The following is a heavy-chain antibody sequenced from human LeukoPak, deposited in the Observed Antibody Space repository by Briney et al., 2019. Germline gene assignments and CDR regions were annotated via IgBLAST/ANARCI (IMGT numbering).Heavy chain of an antibody. Sequence: PGGSLRLSCAASGFTFSRYAMHWVRQAPGKGLEWVAVISSDGTNKYYADSVKGRFTISRDSSKNTLYLQMNSLRPEDTAVYYCARDYETDTDMVWGQGTMVTVSS. V-gene: IGHV3-30-3*01. D-gene: IGHD5-18*01. CDR1: GFTFSRYA. CDR2: ISSDGTNK. CDR3: ARDYETDTDMV. J-gene: IGHJ4*02.